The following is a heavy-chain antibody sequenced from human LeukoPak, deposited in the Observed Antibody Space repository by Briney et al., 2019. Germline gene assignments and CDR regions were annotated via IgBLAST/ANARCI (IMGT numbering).Heavy chain of an antibody. V-gene: IGHV1-2*02. CDR2: INPNSGGT. Sequence: GASVKVSCKASGYTFTGYYMHWVRQAPGQGLEWMGWINPNSGGTNYAQKFQGRVTMTRDTSISTAYMELSRLRSDDTAVYYCAREGYSRRVADYYYMDVWGKGTTVTVSS. CDR3: AREGYSRRVADYYYMDV. CDR1: GYTFTGYY. D-gene: IGHD6-13*01. J-gene: IGHJ6*03.